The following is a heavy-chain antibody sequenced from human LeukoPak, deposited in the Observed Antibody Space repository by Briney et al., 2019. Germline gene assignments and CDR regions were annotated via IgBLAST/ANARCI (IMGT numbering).Heavy chain of an antibody. Sequence: PSETLPLTCTVSGGSISSSDYYCGWIRQPPGKGLEWIGSIYYSGITYYNPSLKSRVTMSVDTSKNQFSLKLSSVTAADTAVYYCARGGYYYDSSGYYNIGCLDYWGQGTLVTVSS. CDR2: IYYSGIT. CDR1: GGSISSSDYY. J-gene: IGHJ4*02. CDR3: ARGGYYYDSSGYYNIGCLDY. V-gene: IGHV4-39*07. D-gene: IGHD3-22*01.